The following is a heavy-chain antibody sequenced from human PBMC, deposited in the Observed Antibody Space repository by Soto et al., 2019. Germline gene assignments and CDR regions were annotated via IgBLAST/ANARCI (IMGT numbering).Heavy chain of an antibody. D-gene: IGHD3-10*01. CDR2: TYYRSKWFH. V-gene: IGHV6-1*01. Sequence: PSQTLSLTCAISGDTVSRVITSWNWIRQSPSRGLEWLGRTYYRSKWFHDYAASVKSRITINPDTSKNQFSLELNSMTPEDTAVYYCARGNALDVWGQGT. CDR3: ARGNALDV. J-gene: IGHJ3*01. CDR1: GDTVSRVITS.